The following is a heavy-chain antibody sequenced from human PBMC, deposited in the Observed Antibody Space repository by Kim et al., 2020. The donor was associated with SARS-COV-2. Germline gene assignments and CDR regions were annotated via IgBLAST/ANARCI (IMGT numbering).Heavy chain of an antibody. Sequence: GGSLRLSCAASGFTFSSYSMNWVRQAPGKGLEWVSSISSSSSYIYYADSVKGRFTISRDNAKNSLYLQMNSLRAEDTAVYYCARLMSATIFGVVIPSHYYYGMDVWGQGTTVTFSS. CDR1: GFTFSSYS. D-gene: IGHD3-3*01. CDR3: ARLMSATIFGVVIPSHYYYGMDV. V-gene: IGHV3-21*01. CDR2: ISSSSSYI. J-gene: IGHJ6*02.